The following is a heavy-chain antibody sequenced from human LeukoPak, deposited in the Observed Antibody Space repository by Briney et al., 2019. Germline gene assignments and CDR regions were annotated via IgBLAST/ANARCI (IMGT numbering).Heavy chain of an antibody. CDR3: ARGGYFDWLSMLYNWFDP. CDR2: IYYSGST. D-gene: IGHD3-9*01. Sequence: SETLSLTCTVSGGSISSSSYYWGWIRQPPGKGLEWIGTIYYSGSTYYNPSLKSRVTISIDTSKNQFSLKLTSVTAADTAVYYCARGGYFDWLSMLYNWFDPWGQGTLVTVSS. J-gene: IGHJ5*02. V-gene: IGHV4-39*07. CDR1: GGSISSSSYY.